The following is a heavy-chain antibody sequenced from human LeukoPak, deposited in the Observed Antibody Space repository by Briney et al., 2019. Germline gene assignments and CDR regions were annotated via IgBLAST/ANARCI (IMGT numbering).Heavy chain of an antibody. CDR2: ISGSGRNT. V-gene: IGHV3-23*01. CDR1: GLTFSSYA. J-gene: IGHJ4*02. Sequence: GGSLRLSCAASGLTFSSYAMRWVRRAPGRGLEWVSTISGSGRNTDYADSVKGRFTISRDNSKNTFYLQMNSLRAEDTALYYCAKDHSGTWDYFDYWGQGTLVTVSS. D-gene: IGHD1-26*01. CDR3: AKDHSGTWDYFDY.